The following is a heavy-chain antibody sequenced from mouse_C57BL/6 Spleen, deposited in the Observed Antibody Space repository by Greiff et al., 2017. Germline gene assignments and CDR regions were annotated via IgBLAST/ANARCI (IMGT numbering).Heavy chain of an antibody. V-gene: IGHV1-19*01. D-gene: IGHD2-2*01. J-gene: IGHJ4*01. Sequence: VQLQQSGPVLVKPGASVKMSCKASGYTFTDYYMNWVKQSHGKSLEWIGVINPYNGGTSYNQKFKGKATLTVDKSSSTAYMELNSLTSEDSAVYYCARELWLSYYYAMDYWGQGTSVTVSS. CDR2: INPYNGGT. CDR3: ARELWLSYYYAMDY. CDR1: GYTFTDYY.